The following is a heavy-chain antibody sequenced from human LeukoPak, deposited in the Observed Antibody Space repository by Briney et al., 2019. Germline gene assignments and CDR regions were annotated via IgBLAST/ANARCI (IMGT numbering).Heavy chain of an antibody. CDR2: IYYSGST. CDR3: ARHQQGVGAIIDY. J-gene: IGHJ4*02. CDR1: GGSISSSSYY. Sequence: SETLSLTCTVSGGSISSSSYYWGWIRQPPGKGLEWIGSIYYSGSTYYNPSPKSRVTISVDTSKNQFSLKLSSVTAADTAVYYCARHQQGVGAIIDYWGQGTLVTVSS. V-gene: IGHV4-39*01. D-gene: IGHD1-26*01.